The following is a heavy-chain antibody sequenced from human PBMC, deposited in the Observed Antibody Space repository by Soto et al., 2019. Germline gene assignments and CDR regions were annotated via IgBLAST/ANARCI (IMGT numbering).Heavy chain of an antibody. CDR2: IYWSGDE. Sequence: QMTLKESGPTLVKPTQTLTLTCSFSGFSFSTSGVGVGWVRQPPGKALEWLALIYWSGDEHYRPSLKSRLTITKATSKNQVVLIMTNMDPVDTATYYCARGVATLPVFAFDVWGQGTTVTVSS. J-gene: IGHJ3*01. CDR3: ARGVATLPVFAFDV. CDR1: GFSFSTSGVG. D-gene: IGHD6-6*01. V-gene: IGHV2-5*01.